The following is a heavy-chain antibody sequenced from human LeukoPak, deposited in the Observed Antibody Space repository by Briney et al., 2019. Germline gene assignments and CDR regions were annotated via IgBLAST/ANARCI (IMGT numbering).Heavy chain of an antibody. V-gene: IGHV5-51*01. J-gene: IGHJ4*02. CDR2: IYPGDSDT. Sequence: GESLQISCKGSGYSFTSYWIGWVRQMPGKGLEWMGIIYPGDSDTRYSPSFQGQVTISADKSISTAYLQWSSLKASDTAMYYCARHGSPYYYGSGSYPLYFDYWGQGTLVTVSS. D-gene: IGHD3-10*01. CDR3: ARHGSPYYYGSGSYPLYFDY. CDR1: GYSFTSYW.